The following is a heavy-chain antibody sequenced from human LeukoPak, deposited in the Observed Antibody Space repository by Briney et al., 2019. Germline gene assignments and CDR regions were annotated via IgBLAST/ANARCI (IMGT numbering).Heavy chain of an antibody. V-gene: IGHV2-5*01. CDR2: IYWNDDK. Sequence: KESVPTLWKPTQPLTLTCPFSGFSLRTIGVVLGWIRNPPGRPLRGLPLIYWNDDKRYSPSLKSRLTITKDTSKNQVVLTMTNMDPVDTVTYYCAHTVYNWNPYNWFDPWGQGTLVTVSS. CDR3: AHTVYNWNPYNWFDP. D-gene: IGHD1-20*01. CDR1: GFSLRTIGVV. J-gene: IGHJ5*02.